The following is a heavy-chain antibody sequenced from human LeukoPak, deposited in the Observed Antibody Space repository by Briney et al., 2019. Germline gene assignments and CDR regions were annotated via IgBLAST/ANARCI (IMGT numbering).Heavy chain of an antibody. CDR3: AKGKLVRVYYYYMDV. CDR2: INSDGSST. CDR1: GFTFSSYW. V-gene: IGHV3-74*01. Sequence: GGSLRLSCAASGFTFSSYWMHWVRQAPGKGLVWVSRINSDGSSTSYADSVKGRFTISRDNAKNTLYLQMNSLRAEDTAVYYCAKGKLVRVYYYYMDVWGKGTTVTISS. J-gene: IGHJ6*03. D-gene: IGHD1-26*01.